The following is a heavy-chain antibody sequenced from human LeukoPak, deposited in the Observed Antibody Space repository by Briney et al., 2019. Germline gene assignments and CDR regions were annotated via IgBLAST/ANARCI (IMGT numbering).Heavy chain of an antibody. Sequence: PSETLSLACTVSGGSISSSSYYWGWIRQPPGKGLEWIGSIYYSGSTYYNPSLKSRVTISVDTSKNQFSLKLSSVTAADTAVYYCALLYGSGSVFARFSMDVWGQGTTVTVSS. CDR2: IYYSGST. CDR3: ALLYGSGSVFARFSMDV. V-gene: IGHV4-39*01. D-gene: IGHD3-10*01. CDR1: GGSISSSSYY. J-gene: IGHJ6*02.